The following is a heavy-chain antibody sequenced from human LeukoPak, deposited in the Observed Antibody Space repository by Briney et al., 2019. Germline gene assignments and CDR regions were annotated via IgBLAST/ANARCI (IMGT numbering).Heavy chain of an antibody. V-gene: IGHV1-69*02. CDR3: ARVSDSGWSTGYYFDY. CDR2: IIPILGIA. D-gene: IGHD6-19*01. Sequence: SVKVSCRASGGTFSSYTISWVRQAPGQGLEWMGRIIPILGIANYAQKFQGRVTITADKSTSTAYMELSSLRSEDTAVYYCARVSDSGWSTGYYFDYWGQGTLVTVSS. J-gene: IGHJ4*02. CDR1: GGTFSSYT.